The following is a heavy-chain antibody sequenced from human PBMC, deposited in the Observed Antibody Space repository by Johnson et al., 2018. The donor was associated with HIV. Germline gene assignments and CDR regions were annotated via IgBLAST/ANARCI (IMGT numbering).Heavy chain of an antibody. CDR3: AKDRKGSSSWLRSGVAFDI. Sequence: VQLVESGGGLVQPGRSLRLSCAASGFTFDDYAMHWVRQAPGKGLEWVSGISWNSGSIGYADSVKGRFTLSRDNAKNSLYLQMNSLRAEDTALYYCAKDRKGSSSWLRSGVAFDIWGQGTMVTVSS. J-gene: IGHJ3*02. D-gene: IGHD6-13*01. CDR1: GFTFDDYA. CDR2: ISWNSGSI. V-gene: IGHV3-9*01.